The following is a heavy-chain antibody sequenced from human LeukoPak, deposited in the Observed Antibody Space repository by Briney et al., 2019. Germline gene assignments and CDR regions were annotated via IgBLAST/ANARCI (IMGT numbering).Heavy chain of an antibody. CDR3: AKDRGTTVPGGLNWFDP. CDR1: GFTFSRYG. J-gene: IGHJ5*02. Sequence: PGGSLRLSCAASGFTFSRYGMSWVRQAPGKGLEWVSAISGSGGTTYYADSVKGRFTISRDNSKNTLYLQVNSLRAEDTAVYYCAKDRGTTVPGGLNWFDPWGQGTLVTVSS. V-gene: IGHV3-23*01. D-gene: IGHD6-19*01. CDR2: ISGSGGTT.